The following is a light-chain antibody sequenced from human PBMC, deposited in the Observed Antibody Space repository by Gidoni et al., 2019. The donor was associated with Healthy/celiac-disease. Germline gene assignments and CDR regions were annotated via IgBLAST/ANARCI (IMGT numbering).Light chain of an antibody. CDR3: SSYTSSSTWV. CDR2: EVS. CDR1: SSDVGGYNY. Sequence: QSALTQPASVPGSPGQSITISCTGTSSDVGGYNYVSWYQQHPGKAPKLMIYEVSNRPSGVSNRFSGSKSGNTASLTISGLQAEDEADYYCSSYTSSSTWVFGGGTKLTVL. V-gene: IGLV2-14*01. J-gene: IGLJ3*02.